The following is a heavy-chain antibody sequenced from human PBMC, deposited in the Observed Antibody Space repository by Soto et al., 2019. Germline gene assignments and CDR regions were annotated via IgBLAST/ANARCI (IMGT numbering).Heavy chain of an antibody. CDR2: VSDGGSDA. CDR3: AKHFVNGEVDY. V-gene: IGHV3-23*01. J-gene: IGHJ4*02. CDR1: RFTFSTYA. Sequence: EVQLLESGGGLVQPGGSLRLCYAASRFTFSTYAMSWVRQPPGKGLEWVSIVSDGGSDAFYADSVKGRFAISRDNSKNTLYLQMNSLTAEDSAVYYCAKHFVNGEVDYWGQGTPVTVSS. D-gene: IGHD3-10*01.